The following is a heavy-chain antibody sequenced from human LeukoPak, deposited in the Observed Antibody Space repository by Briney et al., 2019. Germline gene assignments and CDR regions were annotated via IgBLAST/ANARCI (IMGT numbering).Heavy chain of an antibody. CDR3: AAVGGLLWFGELLGGFDP. V-gene: IGHV1-58*01. D-gene: IGHD3-10*01. CDR1: GYTFTSSA. J-gene: IGHJ5*02. CDR2: IVVGSGNT. Sequence: ASVKVSCKASGYTFTSSAVQWVRQARGQRLEWIGWIVVGSGNTNYAQRFQERVTITRDMSTSTAYMELSSLRSEDTAVYYCAAVGGLLWFGELLGGFDPWGQGILVTVSS.